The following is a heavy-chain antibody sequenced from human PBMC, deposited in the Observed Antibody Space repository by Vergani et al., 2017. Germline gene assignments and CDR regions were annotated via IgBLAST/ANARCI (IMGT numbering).Heavy chain of an antibody. D-gene: IGHD3-10*01. V-gene: IGHV1-18*01. J-gene: IGHJ4*02. CDR3: ARDRLYYYGSGRDAPLDY. CDR1: GYTFTSYG. CDR2: ISAYNGNT. Sequence: QVQLVQSGAEVKKPGASVKVSCKASGYTFTSYGISWVRQAPGQGLEWKGWISAYNGNTNYAQKLQGRVTMTTDTSTSTAYMELRSLRSDDTAVYYCARDRLYYYGSGRDAPLDYWGQGTLVTVSS.